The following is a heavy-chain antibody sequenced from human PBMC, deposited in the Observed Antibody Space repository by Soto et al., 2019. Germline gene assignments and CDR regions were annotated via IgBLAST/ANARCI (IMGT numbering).Heavy chain of an antibody. D-gene: IGHD6-13*01. CDR3: AGAGTYFLY. J-gene: IGHJ4*02. Sequence: SETLSLTCAVSGGSISSANDWDWIRQPPGKGLEWIGSVYYTGSTYYNPSLKSRVTISVDKSKNQFSLKLSSLTAADTAVYYCAGAGTYFLYWGQGALVTVS. V-gene: IGHV4-39*01. CDR2: VYYTGST. CDR1: GGSISSAND.